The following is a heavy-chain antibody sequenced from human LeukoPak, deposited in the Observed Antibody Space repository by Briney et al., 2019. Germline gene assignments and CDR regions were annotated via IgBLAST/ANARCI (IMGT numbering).Heavy chain of an antibody. D-gene: IGHD3-16*01. CDR3: AKDMTGLRDY. Sequence: QTGGSLRLSCAAPGFTFSSYWFHWVRQAPGKGLVWVSRINTDGTSTSYADSVKGRFTIARDNAKNTLYLQMNSLRAEDTAIYYCAKDMTGLRDYWGQGTLVTVPS. V-gene: IGHV3-74*01. CDR2: INTDGTST. CDR1: GFTFSSYW. J-gene: IGHJ4*02.